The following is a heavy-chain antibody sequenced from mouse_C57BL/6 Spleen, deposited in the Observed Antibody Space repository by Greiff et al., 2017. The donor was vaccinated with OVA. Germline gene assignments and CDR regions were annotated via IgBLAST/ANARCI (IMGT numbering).Heavy chain of an antibody. J-gene: IGHJ2*01. Sequence: QVQLQQPGAELVKPGASVKMSCKASGYTFTSYWITWVKQRPGQGLEWIGDIYPGSGSTNYNEKFKSKATLTVDTSSSTAYMQLSSLTSEDSAVDYCARKGTGPSFCDYWGQGTTLTVSS. CDR3: ARKGTGPSFCDY. D-gene: IGHD4-1*01. CDR2: IYPGSGST. CDR1: GYTFTSYW. V-gene: IGHV1-55*01.